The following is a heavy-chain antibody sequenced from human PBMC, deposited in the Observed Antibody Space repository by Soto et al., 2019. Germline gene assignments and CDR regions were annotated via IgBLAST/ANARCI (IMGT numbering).Heavy chain of an antibody. CDR1: GGSISSGGYY. V-gene: IGHV4-31*03. Sequence: QVQLQESGPGLVKPSQTLSLTCTVSGGSISSGGYYWSWIRQHPGKGLEWIGYIYYSGSTYYNPSLKSRVTISVDTSKHQCSLKLSSVTAADTAVYYCARGRRTYYYDSSGYYFDYWGQGTLVTVSS. CDR3: ARGRRTYYYDSSGYYFDY. D-gene: IGHD3-22*01. CDR2: IYYSGST. J-gene: IGHJ4*02.